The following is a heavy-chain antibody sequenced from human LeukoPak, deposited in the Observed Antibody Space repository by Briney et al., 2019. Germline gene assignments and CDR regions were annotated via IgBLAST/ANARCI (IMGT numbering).Heavy chain of an antibody. V-gene: IGHV4-59*01. CDR3: ARERTPGSGYGVDY. CDR1: GGSISSYY. J-gene: IGHJ4*02. D-gene: IGHD6-25*01. Sequence: SETLSLTCTVSGGSISSYYWSWIRQPPGKGLEWIGYIYYSGSTNYNPSLKSRVTISVDTSKNQFSLKLSSVTAADKAVYYCARERTPGSGYGVDYWGQGTVVTVSS. CDR2: IYYSGST.